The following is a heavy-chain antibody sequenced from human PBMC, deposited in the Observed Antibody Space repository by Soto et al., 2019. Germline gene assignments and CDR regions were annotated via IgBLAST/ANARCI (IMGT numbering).Heavy chain of an antibody. D-gene: IGHD2-2*02. V-gene: IGHV1-69*13. J-gene: IGHJ5*02. CDR3: ARAHNPHLVVVPAAIGVYWFDP. CDR1: GGTFSSYA. Sequence: SVKVSCKASGGTFSSYAISWVRQAPGQGLEWMGGIIPIFGTANYAQKFQGRVTITADESTSTAYMELSSLRSEDTAVYYCARAHNPHLVVVPAAIGVYWFDPWGQGTLVTVSS. CDR2: IIPIFGTA.